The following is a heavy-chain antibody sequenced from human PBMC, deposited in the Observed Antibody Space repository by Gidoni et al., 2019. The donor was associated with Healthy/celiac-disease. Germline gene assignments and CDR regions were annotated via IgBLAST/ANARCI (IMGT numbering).Heavy chain of an antibody. V-gene: IGHV3-15*01. J-gene: IGHJ3*02. CDR3: TTNYYDSSEAAFDI. CDR1: GFTFSNAW. D-gene: IGHD3-22*01. CDR2: IKSKTDGGTT. Sequence: EVQLVESGGGLVKPGGSLRLSCAASGFTFSNAWMSWVRQAPGKGLEWVGRIKSKTDGGTTDYAAPVKGRFTISRDDSKNTLYLQMNSLKTEDTAVYYCTTNYYDSSEAAFDIWGQGTMVTVSS.